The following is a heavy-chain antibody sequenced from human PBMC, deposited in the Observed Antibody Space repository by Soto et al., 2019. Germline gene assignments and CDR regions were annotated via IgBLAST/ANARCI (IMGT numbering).Heavy chain of an antibody. CDR3: ARAHYYDSSGYYPNFDY. CDR2: MNPNSGNT. V-gene: IGHV1-8*01. CDR1: GYTFTSYD. J-gene: IGHJ4*02. D-gene: IGHD3-22*01. Sequence: QVQLVQSGAEVKKPGASVKVSCKASGYTFTSYDINWVRQATGQGLEWMGWMNPNSGNTGYAQKFQGRVTMTRNTSISTAYMELSSLRSEDTVVYYCARAHYYDSSGYYPNFDYWGQGTLVTVSS.